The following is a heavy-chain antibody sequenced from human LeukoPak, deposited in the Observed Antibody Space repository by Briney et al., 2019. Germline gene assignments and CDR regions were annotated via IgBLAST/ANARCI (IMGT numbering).Heavy chain of an antibody. J-gene: IGHJ4*02. CDR1: GYTFTGHY. CDR3: ARSYDYGDYGLGY. V-gene: IGHV1-2*06. CDR2: IYPNSGGT. D-gene: IGHD4-17*01. Sequence: ASVKVSCKASGYTFTGHYMHWVRQAPGQGLEWMGRIYPNSGGTNYAQKFQGRVTMTRDTSISTAYMELSRLRSDDTAVYYCARSYDYGDYGLGYWGQGTLVTDSS.